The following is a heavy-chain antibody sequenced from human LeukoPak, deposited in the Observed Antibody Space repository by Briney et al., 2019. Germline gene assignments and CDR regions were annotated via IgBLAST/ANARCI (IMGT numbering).Heavy chain of an antibody. CDR2: ISSSSSYI. D-gene: IGHD6-13*01. V-gene: IGHV3-21*01. CDR1: GFTFSSYG. Sequence: GGSLRLSCAASGFTFSSYGMHWVRQAPGKGLEWVSSISSSSSYIYYADSVKGRFTISRDNAKNSLYLQMNSLRAEDTAVYYCARAQAAAGKLLDYWGQGTLVTVSS. CDR3: ARAQAAAGKLLDY. J-gene: IGHJ4*02.